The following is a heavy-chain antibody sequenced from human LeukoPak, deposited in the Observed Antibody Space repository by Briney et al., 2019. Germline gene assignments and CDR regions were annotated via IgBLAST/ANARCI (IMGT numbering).Heavy chain of an antibody. V-gene: IGHV1-8*01. CDR1: GYTFTSYD. J-gene: IGHJ5*02. CDR3: ARGRRGGYYYDSSGYFRNWFDP. CDR2: MNPNSGNT. Sequence: ASVKVSCKASGYTFTSYDINWVRQATGQGLEWMGWMNPNSGNTGYAQKFQGRVTMTRNTSISTAYMELSSLRSEDTAVYYCARGRRGGYYYDSSGYFRNWFDPWGQGTLVTASS. D-gene: IGHD3-22*01.